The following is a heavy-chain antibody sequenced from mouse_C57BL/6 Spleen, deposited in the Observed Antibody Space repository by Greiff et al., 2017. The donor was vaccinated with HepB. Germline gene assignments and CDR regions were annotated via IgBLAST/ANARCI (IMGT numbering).Heavy chain of an antibody. J-gene: IGHJ2*01. CDR1: GYAFSSYW. D-gene: IGHD1-1*01. CDR3: ARNYYGSSPYYVDY. Sequence: VQLQQSGAELVKPGASVKISCKASGYAFSSYWMNWVKQRPGKGLEWIGQIYPGDGDTNYNGKFKGKATLTADKSSSTAYMQLSSLTSEDSAVYFCARNYYGSSPYYVDYWGQGTTLTVSS. V-gene: IGHV1-80*01. CDR2: IYPGDGDT.